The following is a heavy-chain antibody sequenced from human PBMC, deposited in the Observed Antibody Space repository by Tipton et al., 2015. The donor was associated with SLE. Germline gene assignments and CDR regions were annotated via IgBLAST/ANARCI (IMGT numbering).Heavy chain of an antibody. Sequence: TLSLTCTVSGGSISSSSYYWGWIRQPPGKGLEWIGEINHSGSTNYNPSLKSRVTISVDTSKNQFSLKLSSVTAADTAVYYCARSYAGDDIWGQGTMVTVSS. CDR2: INHSGST. CDR1: GGSISSSSYY. CDR3: ARSYAGDDI. J-gene: IGHJ3*02. V-gene: IGHV4-39*07. D-gene: IGHD2-2*01.